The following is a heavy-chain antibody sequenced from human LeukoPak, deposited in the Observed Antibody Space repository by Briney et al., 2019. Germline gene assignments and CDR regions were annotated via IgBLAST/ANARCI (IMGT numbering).Heavy chain of an antibody. J-gene: IGHJ5*02. CDR1: GGSISSYY. CDR3: AREARYYDFWSGYYPGWFDP. CDR2: IYYSGST. D-gene: IGHD3-3*01. V-gene: IGHV4-59*12. Sequence: PSETLSLTCTVSGGSISSYYWSWIRQPPGKGLEWIGYIYYSGSTNYNPSLKSRVTISVDTSKNQFSLKLSSVTAADTAVYYCAREARYYDFWSGYYPGWFDPWGQGTLVTVSS.